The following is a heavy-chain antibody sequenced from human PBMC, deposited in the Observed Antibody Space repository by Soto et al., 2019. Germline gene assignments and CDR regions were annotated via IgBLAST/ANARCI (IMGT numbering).Heavy chain of an antibody. CDR3: ARDRGGGALDY. CDR1: GFTFSRSA. J-gene: IGHJ4*02. CDR2: VSSDSAYI. V-gene: IGHV3-21*01. Sequence: EVQLVESGGGLVKPGVSLRLSCTASGFTFSRSAMNWVRQAPGKGLEWVSSVSSDSAYIYYADSVKGRFPISRDNAENSLYLQMNNLRAEDTAVYYCARDRGGGALDYWGQGTLVTVSS. D-gene: IGHD3-10*01.